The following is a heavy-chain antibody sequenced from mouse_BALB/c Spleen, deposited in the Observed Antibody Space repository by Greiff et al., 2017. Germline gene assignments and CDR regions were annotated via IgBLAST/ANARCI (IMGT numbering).Heavy chain of an antibody. Sequence: EVQRVESGGGLVKPGGSLKLSCAASGFTFSSYAMSWVRQTPEKRLEWVASISSGGSTYYPDSVKGRFTISRDNARNILYLQMSSLRSEDTAMYYCARGYGNSFAYWGQGTLVTVSA. CDR2: ISSGGST. CDR3: ARGYGNSFAY. J-gene: IGHJ3*01. CDR1: GFTFSSYA. D-gene: IGHD2-10*02. V-gene: IGHV5-6-5*01.